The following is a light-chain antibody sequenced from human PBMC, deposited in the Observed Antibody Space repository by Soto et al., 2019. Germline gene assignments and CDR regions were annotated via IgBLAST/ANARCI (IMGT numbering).Light chain of an antibody. J-gene: IGKJ1*01. Sequence: IVLTQSPATLSLSPGKRATLSCRSSQNISNYLIWYQNKPGQAPRLLIYDVSNRATGIPARFSGSGSGTDFTLTISRLETEDFAVYDCQQRSNWTRTFGQGTKVDIK. V-gene: IGKV3-11*01. CDR3: QQRSNWTRT. CDR1: QNISNY. CDR2: DVS.